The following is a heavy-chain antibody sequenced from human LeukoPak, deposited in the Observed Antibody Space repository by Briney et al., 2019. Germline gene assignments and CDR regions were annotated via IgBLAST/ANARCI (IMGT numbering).Heavy chain of an antibody. Sequence: ASVKVSCKASGYTFTNYALHWVRQAPGQRLEWMGWINTGNGNTKYSQKFQGRVTITRATSASTAYMELSSLRSEDTAVYYCARDNGYSSSPITVGFDPWGQGTLVTVSS. D-gene: IGHD6-13*01. CDR3: ARDNGYSSSPITVGFDP. CDR2: INTGNGNT. V-gene: IGHV1-3*04. CDR1: GYTFTNYA. J-gene: IGHJ5*02.